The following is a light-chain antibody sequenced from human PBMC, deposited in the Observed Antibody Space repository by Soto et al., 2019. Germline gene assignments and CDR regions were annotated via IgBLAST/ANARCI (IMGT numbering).Light chain of an antibody. J-gene: IGKJ1*01. Sequence: EIVLTQSPVTLSLSPGERATLSCRASQSVTSDYLAWYQQKPGQAPRLLIHGASSRATGIPDRFSGSGSGTDFTLTISRLEPEDFAVYYCQQYGRPFGQGTKVDIK. CDR2: GAS. V-gene: IGKV3-20*01. CDR3: QQYGRP. CDR1: QSVTSDY.